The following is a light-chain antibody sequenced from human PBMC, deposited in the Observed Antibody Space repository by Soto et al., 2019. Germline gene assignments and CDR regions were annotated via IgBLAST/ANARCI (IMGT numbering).Light chain of an antibody. V-gene: IGKV3D-15*01. J-gene: IGKJ4*01. CDR2: GAS. CDR1: HSVSSN. Sequence: IGMSHSPATLSVSPGGRATISCRASHSVSSNLAWYRQRPGQPPRLLIYGASTRATGIPARFSGSGSGTEFTLTISSLQSEDSAVYYCQQYHHWPPLTFGGGTKVDIK. CDR3: QQYHHWPPLT.